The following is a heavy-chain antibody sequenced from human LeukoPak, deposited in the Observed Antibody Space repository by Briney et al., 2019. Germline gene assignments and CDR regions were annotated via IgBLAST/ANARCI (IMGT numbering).Heavy chain of an antibody. CDR2: IGGSGTSI. CDR3: ARDLAPVKN. Sequence: TGGSLRLSCAASGFTFTIYSMNWVRQAPGKGLEWVSSIGGSGTSIYYADSVKGRFTISRDNAKNSLYLQMNSLRAEDTAVYYCARDLAPVKNWGQGTLVTVSS. J-gene: IGHJ4*02. V-gene: IGHV3-21*01. CDR1: GFTFTIYS.